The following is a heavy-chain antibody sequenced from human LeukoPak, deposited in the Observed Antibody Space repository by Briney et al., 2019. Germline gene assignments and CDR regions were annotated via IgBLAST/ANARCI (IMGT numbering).Heavy chain of an antibody. V-gene: IGHV1-24*01. CDR1: GYTLTELS. D-gene: IGHD1-26*01. J-gene: IGHJ4*02. Sequence: ASVKVSCKVSGYTLTELSMHWVRQAPGKGLEWMGGFDPEDGETIYAQKFQGRVTMTEDTSTDTAYMELSSLRSEDSAVYYCATIYFGSGSYIPLGYWGQGTLVTVSS. CDR3: ATIYFGSGSYIPLGY. CDR2: FDPEDGET.